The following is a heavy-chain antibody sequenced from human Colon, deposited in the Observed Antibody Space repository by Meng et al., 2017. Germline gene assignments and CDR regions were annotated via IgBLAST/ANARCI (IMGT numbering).Heavy chain of an antibody. Sequence: GGSLSLSCAASGFTFTSYWMSWLRQAPGKGLEWVAHIKQDGSQTYYVDSVKGRFSLTRDNARNSLHLQLNSLGADDTAVYYCAKYDYRALDYWGQGTLVTVSS. CDR3: AKYDYRALDY. V-gene: IGHV3-7*01. D-gene: IGHD4-11*01. CDR2: IKQDGSQT. J-gene: IGHJ4*02. CDR1: GFTFTSYW.